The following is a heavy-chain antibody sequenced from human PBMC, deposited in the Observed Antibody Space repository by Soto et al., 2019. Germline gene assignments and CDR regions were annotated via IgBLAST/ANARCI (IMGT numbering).Heavy chain of an antibody. J-gene: IGHJ6*02. Sequence: SETLSLTCTVSGGSISSSSYYWGWIRQPPGKGLEWIGSIYYSGSTYYNPSLKSRVTISVDTSKNQFSLKLSSVTAADTAVYYCARDQLVHYYYYGMDVWGQGTTVTVSS. V-gene: IGHV4-39*02. CDR2: IYYSGST. D-gene: IGHD6-13*01. CDR1: GGSISSSSYY. CDR3: ARDQLVHYYYYGMDV.